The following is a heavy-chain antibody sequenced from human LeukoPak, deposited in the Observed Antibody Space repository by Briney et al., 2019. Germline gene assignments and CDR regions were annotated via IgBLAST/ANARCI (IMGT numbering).Heavy chain of an antibody. CDR1: GGTFSSYA. CDR3: ASGSSTSWGGWYFDL. D-gene: IGHD2-2*01. Sequence: ASVKVSCKASGGTFSSYAISWVRQAPGQGLEWMGGIIPIFGTANYAQKFQGRVTITADESTSTAYMELSSLRSEDTAVYYCASGSSTSWGGWYFDLWDRGTLVTVSS. J-gene: IGHJ2*01. V-gene: IGHV1-69*13. CDR2: IIPIFGTA.